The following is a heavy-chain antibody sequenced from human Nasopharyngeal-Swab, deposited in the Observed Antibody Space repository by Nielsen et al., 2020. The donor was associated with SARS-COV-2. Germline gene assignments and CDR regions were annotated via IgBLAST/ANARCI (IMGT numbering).Heavy chain of an antibody. V-gene: IGHV4-31*03. Sequence: SETLSLTCTVSGDSISSGGYYWSWIRQHPGKGLEWIGYIYYSGSTYYNPSLKSRVTISVDTSKNQFSLKLSSVTAADTAVYYCARDARLRGYSGYAYDYWGQGTLVTVSS. CDR2: IYYSGST. CDR1: GDSISSGGYY. J-gene: IGHJ4*02. CDR3: ARDARLRGYSGYAYDY. D-gene: IGHD5-12*01.